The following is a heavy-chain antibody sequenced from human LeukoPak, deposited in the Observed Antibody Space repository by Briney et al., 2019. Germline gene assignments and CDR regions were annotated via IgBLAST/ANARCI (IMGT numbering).Heavy chain of an antibody. D-gene: IGHD2/OR15-2a*01. CDR1: GFTVSSNY. CDR2: IYSGGST. Sequence: GGPLRLSCAASGFTVSSNYMSWVRQAPGKGLEWVSVIYSGGSTYYADSVKGRFTISRDNSKNTLYLQVNSLRAEDTAVYYCASDYLRPAYYYYGMDVWGQGTTVTVSS. V-gene: IGHV3-66*01. J-gene: IGHJ6*02. CDR3: ASDYLRPAYYYYGMDV.